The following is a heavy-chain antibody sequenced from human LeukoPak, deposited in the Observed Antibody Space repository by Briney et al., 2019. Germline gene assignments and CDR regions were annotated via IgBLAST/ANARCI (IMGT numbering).Heavy chain of an antibody. CDR3: ARDPAGKGGYVFYYDY. CDR1: GDSVSSNSAA. Sequence: SQTLSLTCAISGDSVSSNSAACNSIRQSPSRGLEWLGRTYYRSKWYNDYAVSVKSRITINPDTSKNQFSLQLNSVTPEDTAVYYCARDPAGKGGYVFYYDYWGQGTLVTVSS. D-gene: IGHD6-25*01. V-gene: IGHV6-1*01. J-gene: IGHJ4*02. CDR2: TYYRSKWYN.